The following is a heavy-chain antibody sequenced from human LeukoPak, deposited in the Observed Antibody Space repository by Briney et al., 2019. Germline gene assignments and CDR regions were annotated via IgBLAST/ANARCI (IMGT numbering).Heavy chain of an antibody. CDR2: ISGSGGST. CDR3: AKGLAARPGYYYYGMDV. J-gene: IGHJ6*02. D-gene: IGHD6-6*01. Sequence: GGSLRLSCAASGFTFSSYAMSWVRQAPGKGLEWVSAISGSGGSTYYADSVKGRFTISRDNSKNTLYLQMNSLRAEDTAVYYCAKGLAARPGYYYYGMDVWGQGTTVTVSS. V-gene: IGHV3-23*01. CDR1: GFTFSSYA.